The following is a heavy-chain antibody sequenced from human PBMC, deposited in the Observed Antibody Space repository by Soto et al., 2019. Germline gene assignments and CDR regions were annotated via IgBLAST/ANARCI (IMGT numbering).Heavy chain of an antibody. CDR3: TSPPWGSGSYYVNAFDI. D-gene: IGHD1-26*01. V-gene: IGHV3-73*02. J-gene: IGHJ3*02. CDR2: IRRKANSYAT. CDR1: GFTFSGSA. Sequence: EVQLVESGGGLVQPGGSLKLSCAASGFTFSGSAMHWVRKASGKGLGWVGRIRRKANSYATAYAASVKGRFTISRDYSKNTAYLQMNSLKTEDTAVYYCTSPPWGSGSYYVNAFDIWGQGTMVTVSS.